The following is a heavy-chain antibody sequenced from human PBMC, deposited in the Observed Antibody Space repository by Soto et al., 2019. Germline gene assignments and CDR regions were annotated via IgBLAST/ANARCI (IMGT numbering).Heavy chain of an antibody. CDR3: ARVPSGGYCSSTSCYETYYYYMDV. V-gene: IGHV3-48*01. CDR2: ISSSSSTI. J-gene: IGHJ6*03. CDR1: GFTFSSYS. Sequence: GGSLRLSCAASGFTFSSYSMNWVRQAPGKGLEWVSYISSSSSTIYYADSVKGRFTISRDNAKNSLYLQMNSLRAEDTAVYYCARVPSGGYCSSTSCYETYYYYMDVWGKGTTVTVSS. D-gene: IGHD2-2*01.